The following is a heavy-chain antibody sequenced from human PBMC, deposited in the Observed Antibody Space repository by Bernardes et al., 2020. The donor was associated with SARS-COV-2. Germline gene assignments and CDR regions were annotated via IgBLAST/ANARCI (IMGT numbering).Heavy chain of an antibody. CDR1: GYTFTAYY. CDR2: INPRNGGA. D-gene: IGHD2-15*01. J-gene: IGHJ5*02. CDR3: AKLPVNLFCGVGSCGYFAP. V-gene: IGHV1-2*02. Sequence: ASMKVSCKASGYTFTAYYLHWVRQAPGQGLEWMGWINPRNGGANYAQKFQGRVTMTRDTSINTAYLELTRLTSDDTAIYYCAKLPVNLFCGVGSCGYFAPWGQGTLVTVSS.